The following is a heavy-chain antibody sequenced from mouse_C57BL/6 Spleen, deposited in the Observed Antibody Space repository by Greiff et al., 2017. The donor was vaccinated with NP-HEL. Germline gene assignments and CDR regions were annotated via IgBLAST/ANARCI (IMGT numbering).Heavy chain of an antibody. V-gene: IGHV1-50*01. CDR1: GYTFTSYW. CDR2: IDPSDSYT. J-gene: IGHJ4*01. Sequence: QVQLQQPGAELVKPGASVKLSCKASGYTFTSYWMQWVKQRPGQGLEWIGEIDPSDSYTNYNQKFKGKATLTVDTSSSTAYMQLSSLTSEDSAVYYCARYYYGRGDYWGQGTSVTVSS. D-gene: IGHD1-1*01. CDR3: ARYYYGRGDY.